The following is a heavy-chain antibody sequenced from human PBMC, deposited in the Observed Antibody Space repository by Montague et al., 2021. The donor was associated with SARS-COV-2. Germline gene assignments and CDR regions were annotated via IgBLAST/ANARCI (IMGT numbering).Heavy chain of an antibody. Sequence: TLSLTCSVSGGSIRSGGYSWSWIRQPPGKGLEWIGYFYHSGSIYYNPSLKSRVTISVDRSKNHFSLKLTSVTAADTAVYYCGRGWGGTYSDDAFDIWGQGTMVTVSS. CDR2: FYHSGSI. V-gene: IGHV4-30-2*01. CDR3: GRGWGGTYSDDAFDI. CDR1: GGSIRSGGYS. D-gene: IGHD1-26*01. J-gene: IGHJ3*02.